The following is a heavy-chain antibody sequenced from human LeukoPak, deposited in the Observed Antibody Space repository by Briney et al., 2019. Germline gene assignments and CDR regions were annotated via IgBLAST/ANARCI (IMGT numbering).Heavy chain of an antibody. D-gene: IGHD6-13*01. V-gene: IGHV1-2*02. J-gene: IGHJ3*02. Sequence: GASVKVSCKASGYTFTGYHMHWVRQAPGQGLEWMGWINPNSGGTNYAQKFQGRVTMTRDTSISTAYMELSRLRSDDTAVYYCARSYSSSWYDMSAFDIWGQGTMVTVSS. CDR2: INPNSGGT. CDR1: GYTFTGYH. CDR3: ARSYSSSWYDMSAFDI.